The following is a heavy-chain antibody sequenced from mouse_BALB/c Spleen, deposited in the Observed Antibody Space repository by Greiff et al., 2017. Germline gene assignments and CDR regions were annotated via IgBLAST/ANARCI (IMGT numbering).Heavy chain of an antibody. Sequence: EVQLVESGPGLVKPSQSLSLTCTVTGYSITSDYAWNLIRQFPGNKLEWMGYISYSGSTSYNPSLKSRISITRDTSTNQFFLQLNSVTTEDTATYYCASYRYDEYYYAMDYWGQGTSVTVSS. CDR2: ISYSGST. V-gene: IGHV3-2*02. D-gene: IGHD2-14*01. J-gene: IGHJ4*01. CDR3: ASYRYDEYYYAMDY. CDR1: GYSITSDYA.